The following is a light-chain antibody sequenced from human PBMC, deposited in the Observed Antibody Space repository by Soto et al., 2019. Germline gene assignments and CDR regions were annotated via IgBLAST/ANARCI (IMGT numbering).Light chain of an antibody. CDR3: QQYGSSPRFT. CDR1: QSVSSRY. CDR2: GAS. V-gene: IGKV3-20*01. Sequence: IVLTQSPGTLSLSPGERATLSCRASQSVSSRYLAWYQQKPGQAPSLLIYGASSRATGIPDRFSGSGSGTDFALTIRRLEPEDFAVYYCQQYGSSPRFTFGPGTKVDIK. J-gene: IGKJ3*01.